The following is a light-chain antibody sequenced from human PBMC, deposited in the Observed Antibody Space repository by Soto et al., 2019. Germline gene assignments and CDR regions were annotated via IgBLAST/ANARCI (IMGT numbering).Light chain of an antibody. Sequence: EIVFTQSPDTLSLSPGDRATVSCRASQTVGASYVAWYQHRPGQAPKFLMYGASTRATGIPDRFSGSGSGTEFTLTIDSLEPEDFGLYYCQQYGRSPWTFGQGTRVEI. V-gene: IGKV3-20*01. J-gene: IGKJ1*01. CDR2: GAS. CDR3: QQYGRSPWT. CDR1: QTVGASY.